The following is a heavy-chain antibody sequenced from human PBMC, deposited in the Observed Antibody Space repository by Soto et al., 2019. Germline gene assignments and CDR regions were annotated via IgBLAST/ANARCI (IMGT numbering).Heavy chain of an antibody. CDR1: GGSISGYY. CDR3: AREPLAHSYFDF. V-gene: IGHV4-4*07. Sequence: QVQLQESGPGLVKPSENLSLTCTVSGGSISGYYWSWIRQPAGKGLEWIGRMYNSERTNYNPSLKSRVTMSMDTSKNQFSLKLTSVTAADTAVYFCAREPLAHSYFDFWGRGALVTVSS. CDR2: MYNSERT. J-gene: IGHJ4*02.